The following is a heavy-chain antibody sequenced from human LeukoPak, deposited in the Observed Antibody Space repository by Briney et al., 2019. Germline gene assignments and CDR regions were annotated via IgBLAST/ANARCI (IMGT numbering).Heavy chain of an antibody. J-gene: IGHJ4*02. Sequence: GGSLRLSCAASGFTFSDYAMTGARQPPGKGREGVSVFSGGGDSTDYADSMKGRFTISRDNHKNTLYLQMNRLRAEDTALYCCAKLGCTGTFCYANYWGQGTLVTVSS. CDR1: GFTFSDYA. CDR3: AKLGCTGTFCYANY. D-gene: IGHD2-2*01. CDR2: FSGGGDST. V-gene: IGHV3-23*01.